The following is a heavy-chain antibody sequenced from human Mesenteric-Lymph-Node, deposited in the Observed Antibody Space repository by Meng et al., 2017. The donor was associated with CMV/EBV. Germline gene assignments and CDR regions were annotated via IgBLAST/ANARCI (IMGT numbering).Heavy chain of an antibody. J-gene: IGHJ6*02. CDR2: INHSGST. CDR1: GGSFSGYY. Sequence: GSLRLSCAVYGGSFSGYYWSWIRQPPGKRLEWIGEINHSGSTNYNPSLKSRVTISVDTSKNQFSLKLSSVTAADTAVFYCATGPYDISAYPYYDGMDVWGQGTTVTVSS. V-gene: IGHV4-34*01. CDR3: ATGPYDISAYPYYDGMDV. D-gene: IGHD3-22*01.